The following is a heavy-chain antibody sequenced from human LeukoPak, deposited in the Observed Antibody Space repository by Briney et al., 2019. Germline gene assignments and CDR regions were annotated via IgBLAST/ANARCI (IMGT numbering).Heavy chain of an antibody. J-gene: IGHJ4*02. V-gene: IGHV1-2*06. D-gene: IGHD1-26*01. CDR3: ARLYEWELISDY. CDR1: GYTFTGYY. Sequence: ASVKVSCKASGYTFTGYYMHWVRQAPGQGLEWMGRINPNSGGTNYAQKFQGRVTMTRDTSISTAYMKLSRLRSDDTAVYYCARLYEWELISDYWGQGTLVTVSS. CDR2: INPNSGGT.